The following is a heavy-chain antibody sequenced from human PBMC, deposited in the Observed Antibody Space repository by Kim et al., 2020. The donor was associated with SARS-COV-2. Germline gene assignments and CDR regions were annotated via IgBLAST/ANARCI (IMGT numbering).Heavy chain of an antibody. CDR1: GGSIVSRSFY. V-gene: IGHV4-61*02. CDR2: IFTPGGT. D-gene: IGHD1-26*01. J-gene: IGHJ4*02. CDR3: GRAYYDGGGWSEVGF. Sequence: SETLSLTCSVSGGSIVSRSFYWNWMRQPAGQGLEWIGRIFTPGGTTYNPSLESRVIISLDVPNNQISLTLTSVSAADTAVYYCGRAYYDGGGWSEVGFWGPGATVTVSS.